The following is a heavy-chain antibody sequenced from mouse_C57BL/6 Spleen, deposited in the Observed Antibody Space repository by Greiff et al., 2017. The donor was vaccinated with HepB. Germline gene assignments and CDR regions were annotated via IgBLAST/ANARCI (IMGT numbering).Heavy chain of an antibody. CDR3: TTRRRVV. V-gene: IGHV14-4*01. CDR1: GFNIKDDY. J-gene: IGHJ1*03. D-gene: IGHD1-2*01. CDR2: IDPENGDT. Sequence: VQLKQSGAELVRPGASVKLSCTASGFNIKDDYMHWVKQRPEQGLEWIGWIDPENGDTEYASKFQGKATITADTSSNTAYLQLSSLTSEDTAVYYCTTRRRVVWGTGTTVTVSS.